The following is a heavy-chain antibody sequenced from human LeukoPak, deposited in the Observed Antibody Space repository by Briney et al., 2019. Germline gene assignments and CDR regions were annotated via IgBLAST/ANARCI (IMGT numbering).Heavy chain of an antibody. CDR1: GGSFSGYY. D-gene: IGHD3-22*01. V-gene: IGHV4-34*01. Sequence: SETLSLTCAVYGGSFSGYYWSWIRQPPGKGLKWIGEINHSGSTNYNPSLKSRVTISVDTSKNQFSLKLSSVTAADTAVYYCAREPTYYYDSSGYYPFDYWGQGTLVTVSS. J-gene: IGHJ4*02. CDR3: AREPTYYYDSSGYYPFDY. CDR2: INHSGST.